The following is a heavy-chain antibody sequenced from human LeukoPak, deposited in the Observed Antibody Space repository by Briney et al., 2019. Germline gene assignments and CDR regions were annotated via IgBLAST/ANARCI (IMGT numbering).Heavy chain of an antibody. CDR2: IYHSGST. J-gene: IGHJ4*02. CDR1: HYSISSGYY. Sequence: SETLFLTCAVSHYSISSGYYWGWIRQPPGKGLEWIGSIYHSGSTYHNPSLKSRVTISVDTSKNQFSLKLSSVTAADTAVYYCARTPKYYDSTGYYIDYWGQGTLVTVSS. V-gene: IGHV4-38-2*01. D-gene: IGHD3-22*01. CDR3: ARTPKYYDSTGYYIDY.